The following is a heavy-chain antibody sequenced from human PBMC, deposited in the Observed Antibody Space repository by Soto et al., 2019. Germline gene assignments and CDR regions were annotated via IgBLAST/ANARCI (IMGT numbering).Heavy chain of an antibody. CDR3: ARAGFVSGWNEFSGMDV. CDR2: IIPILGTA. CDR1: GVTFSTSP. J-gene: IGHJ6*02. D-gene: IGHD6-19*01. V-gene: IGHV1-69*11. Sequence: VQLVQSGAEVRKPGSSVKVSCQVSGVTFSTSPITWVRQAPGHGLEWMGSIIPILGTAKSTQKFQGRVTITADESASVAYMELSSLTSEDTAVYYCARAGFVSGWNEFSGMDVWGQGTTVTFSS.